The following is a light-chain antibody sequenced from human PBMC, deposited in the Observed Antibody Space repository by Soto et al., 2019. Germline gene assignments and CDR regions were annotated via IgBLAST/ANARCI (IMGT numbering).Light chain of an antibody. Sequence: QSGLAQPASVSGAPGQSIAISCTGTSSDVGGYNYVSWYQQHPGKAPKLMVYDVSNRPSGVSNRFSGSKSGNTASLTISGLQAEDEADYSCSSYTSSSTYVFGTGTKVTVL. CDR3: SSYTSSSTYV. CDR1: SSDVGGYNY. CDR2: DVS. V-gene: IGLV2-14*01. J-gene: IGLJ1*01.